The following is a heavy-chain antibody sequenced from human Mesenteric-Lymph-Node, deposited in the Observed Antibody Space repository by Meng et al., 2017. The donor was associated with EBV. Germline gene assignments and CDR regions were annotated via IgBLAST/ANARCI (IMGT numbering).Heavy chain of an antibody. Sequence: LHLRGSGPGRVKSPDTLAITSIFSGGSIRNNIYYWGWILQPPGKGLEWIGTIYYSGNTYYSPSLKSRVTISVDTSKNQFSLQLNSVTAADTAVYYCARYSSSSGWLDPWGQGTLVTVSS. J-gene: IGHJ5*02. CDR2: IYYSGNT. V-gene: IGHV4-39*07. CDR1: GGSIRNNIYY. D-gene: IGHD6-19*01. CDR3: ARYSSSSGWLDP.